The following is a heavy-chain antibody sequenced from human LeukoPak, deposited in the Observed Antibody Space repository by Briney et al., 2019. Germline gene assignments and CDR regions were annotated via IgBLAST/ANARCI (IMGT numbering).Heavy chain of an antibody. Sequence: GGSLRLSCAASGFTFSSYAMSWVRQAPGTGLEWVANIKQDGSEKYYVDSVKGRFTISRDNSKNTLYLQMDSLRVEDTAVHYCAKVTGGDMITYGGVDYWGQGTLVTVSS. J-gene: IGHJ4*02. D-gene: IGHD3-16*01. V-gene: IGHV3-7*03. CDR3: AKVTGGDMITYGGVDY. CDR1: GFTFSSYA. CDR2: IKQDGSEK.